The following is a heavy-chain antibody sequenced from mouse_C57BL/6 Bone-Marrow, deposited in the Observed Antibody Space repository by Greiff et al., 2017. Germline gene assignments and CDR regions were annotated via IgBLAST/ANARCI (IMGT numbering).Heavy chain of an antibody. V-gene: IGHV3-6*01. CDR3: ARDRGDYYGSSYSWFAY. Sequence: EVQLVESGPGLVKPSQSLSLTCSVTGYSITSGYYWNWIRQFPGNKLEWMGYISYDGSNNYNPSLKNRISITRDTSKNQFFLKLNSVTTEDTATYYCARDRGDYYGSSYSWFAYWGQGTLVTVSA. CDR1: GYSITSGYY. J-gene: IGHJ3*01. D-gene: IGHD1-1*01. CDR2: ISYDGSN.